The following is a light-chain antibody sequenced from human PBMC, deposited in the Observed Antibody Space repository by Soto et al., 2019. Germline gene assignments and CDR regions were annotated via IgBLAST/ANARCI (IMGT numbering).Light chain of an antibody. CDR2: DIS. V-gene: IGKV3D-15*01. CDR3: QQYNDWPLT. Sequence: EIVMTQSPATLSVSPGERATLSCRAGQSVSRNLAWYQQKPGQAPSLLIYDISARATGIPTRFSGSGSGTEFTLTISSLQSEDFAVYYCQQYNDWPLTFGGGTKVDIK. CDR1: QSVSRN. J-gene: IGKJ4*01.